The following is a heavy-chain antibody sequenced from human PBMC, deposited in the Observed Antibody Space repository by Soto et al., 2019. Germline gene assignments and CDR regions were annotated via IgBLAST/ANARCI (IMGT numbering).Heavy chain of an antibody. J-gene: IGHJ4*02. Sequence: GESLKISCHASGYSFISSWICWVRQMPGKGLEWMGIIYPGDSDTRYSPSFQGQVTISADKSTSTAHLQWSSLKASDTATYYCARMMAASGTAFDYWGQGALVTVSS. D-gene: IGHD6-13*01. CDR3: ARMMAASGTAFDY. CDR2: IYPGDSDT. V-gene: IGHV5-51*01. CDR1: GYSFISSW.